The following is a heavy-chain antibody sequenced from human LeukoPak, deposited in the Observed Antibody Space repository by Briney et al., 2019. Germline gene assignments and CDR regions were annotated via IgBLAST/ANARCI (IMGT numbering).Heavy chain of an antibody. D-gene: IGHD6-13*01. Sequence: GGSLRLSCAASGFTFSSSTMDWVRQAPGKGLEWVSSISSTSSSIYYTDSVKGRFTISRDNTKNSLYLQMNSLRAEDTAVYFCAKEGRSTTPGFWGQGTLVTVSS. V-gene: IGHV3-21*01. CDR3: AKEGRSTTPGF. CDR2: ISSTSSSI. CDR1: GFTFSSST. J-gene: IGHJ4*02.